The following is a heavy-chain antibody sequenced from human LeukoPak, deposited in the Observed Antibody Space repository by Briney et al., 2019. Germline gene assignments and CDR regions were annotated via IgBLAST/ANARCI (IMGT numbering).Heavy chain of an antibody. Sequence: GGSLRLSYAASGFTFSSYWMHWVRQAPGKGLVWVSRVKSDGSSTNYADSVKGRFTVSRDNAKNTLILQMNSLRAEDTAVYYCARGGSPPEALGDTFDVWGHGTLVTVSS. CDR2: VKSDGSST. CDR3: ARGGSPPEALGDTFDV. V-gene: IGHV3-74*01. D-gene: IGHD1-26*01. J-gene: IGHJ3*01. CDR1: GFTFSSYW.